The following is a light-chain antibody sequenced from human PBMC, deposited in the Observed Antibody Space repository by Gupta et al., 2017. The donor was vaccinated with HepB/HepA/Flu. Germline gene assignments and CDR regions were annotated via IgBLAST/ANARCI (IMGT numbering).Light chain of an antibody. CDR1: QNINNY. Sequence: DIQMTQSPSSLSASVGDRVTVTCRASQNINNYLNWYQQKPGKAPELLISFASSLQSGVPSRFSGRGSGTDCTLTISSLQPEDFATYYCQQSHSTPLTIGGGTKVEIK. J-gene: IGKJ4*01. V-gene: IGKV1-39*01. CDR2: FAS. CDR3: QQSHSTPLT.